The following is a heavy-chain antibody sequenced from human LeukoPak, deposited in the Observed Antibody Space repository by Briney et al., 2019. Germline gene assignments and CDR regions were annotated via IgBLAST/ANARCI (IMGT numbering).Heavy chain of an antibody. V-gene: IGHV4-34*01. Sequence: SETLSLNCAVYGGSFSGYYWSWIRPPPGKGLEWIGEINHSGSTNYHPSLKSRATISVDTSKNQFSLKLSSVTAADTAVYYCARGGGNSLTDWFDPWGQGTLVTVSS. D-gene: IGHD4-23*01. J-gene: IGHJ5*02. CDR2: INHSGST. CDR3: ARGGGNSLTDWFDP. CDR1: GGSFSGYY.